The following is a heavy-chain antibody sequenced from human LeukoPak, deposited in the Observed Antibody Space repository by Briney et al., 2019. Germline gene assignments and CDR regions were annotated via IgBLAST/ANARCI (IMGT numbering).Heavy chain of an antibody. Sequence: GGSLRLSCAASGFTFSSYGMHWVRQAPGKGLEWVAVIWYDGSNKYYADSVKDRFTISRDSSKNTLYLQMNSLRAEDTAVYYCARDPTYYYDSSGYIPGFDYWGQGTLVTVSS. V-gene: IGHV3-33*01. CDR2: IWYDGSNK. CDR3: ARDPTYYYDSSGYIPGFDY. CDR1: GFTFSSYG. D-gene: IGHD3-22*01. J-gene: IGHJ4*02.